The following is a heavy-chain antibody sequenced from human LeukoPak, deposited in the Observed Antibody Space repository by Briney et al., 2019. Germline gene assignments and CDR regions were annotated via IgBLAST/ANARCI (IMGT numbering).Heavy chain of an antibody. CDR2: IDGSGTTI. V-gene: IGHV3-11*01. J-gene: IGHJ4*02. Sequence: KTGGSLRLSCAASGFTFSDHPMTWVRQAPGKGLQWVSYIDGSGTTIYYAESVKGRFTISRDNAKNSLYLQMNSLRAEDTAVYYCARDGDHYDFWSGYYTNWGQGTLVTVSS. CDR3: ARDGDHYDFWSGYYTN. D-gene: IGHD3-3*01. CDR1: GFTFSDHP.